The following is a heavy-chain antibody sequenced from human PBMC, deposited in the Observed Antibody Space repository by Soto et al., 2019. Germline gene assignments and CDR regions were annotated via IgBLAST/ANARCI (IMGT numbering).Heavy chain of an antibody. CDR2: IYYSGST. V-gene: IGHV4-31*03. CDR3: ASGGFESVRRVLQRKFMDV. Sequence: SETLSLTCTVSGGSISSGGYYWSWIRQHPGKGLEWIGYIYYSGSTYYNPSLKSRVTISVDTSKNQFSLKLSSVTAADTAVYYCASGGFESVRRVLQRKFMDVWGQGTTVTVSS. J-gene: IGHJ6*02. CDR1: GGSISSGGYY. D-gene: IGHD3-10*02.